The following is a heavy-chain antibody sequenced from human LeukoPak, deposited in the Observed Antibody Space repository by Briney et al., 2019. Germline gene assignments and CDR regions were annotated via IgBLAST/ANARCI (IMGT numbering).Heavy chain of an antibody. CDR2: INHSGST. D-gene: IGHD3-10*01. CDR3: ARDRYYGSGSYL. CDR1: GGFISSYY. Sequence: SETLSLTCTVSGGFISSYYWSWIRQPPGKGLEWIGEINHSGSTNCNPSLKSRVTISVDTSKNQFSLKLSSVTAADTAVYYCARDRYYGSGSYLWGQGTLVTVSS. J-gene: IGHJ4*02. V-gene: IGHV4-34*01.